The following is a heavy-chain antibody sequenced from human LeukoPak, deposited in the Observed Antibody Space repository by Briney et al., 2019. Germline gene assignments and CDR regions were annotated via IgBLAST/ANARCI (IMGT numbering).Heavy chain of an antibody. V-gene: IGHV4-34*01. J-gene: IGHJ4*02. CDR2: INHSGST. CDR3: ARHRSYSYGYDGSTFDY. Sequence: SETLSLTCAVYGGSFSGYYWSWICQPPGKGLEWIGEINHSGSTNYNPSLKSRVTISVDTSKNQFSLKLSSVTAADTAVYYCARHRSYSYGYDGSTFDYWGQGTLVTVSS. CDR1: GGSFSGYY. D-gene: IGHD5-18*01.